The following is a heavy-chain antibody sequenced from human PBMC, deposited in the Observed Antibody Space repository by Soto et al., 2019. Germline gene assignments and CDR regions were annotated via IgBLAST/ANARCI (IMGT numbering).Heavy chain of an antibody. CDR2: ISSDGSST. CDR1: GFTFSSYW. V-gene: IGHV3-74*01. D-gene: IGHD1-20*01. CDR3: ARASPYNGNDNYYYGMDV. J-gene: IGHJ6*02. Sequence: GGSLRLSCAASGFTFSSYWMHWVRQAPGKGLVWVSRISSDGSSTSYADSVKGRFTISRDNAKNTLYLQMNSLRAEDTAVYYCARASPYNGNDNYYYGMDVWGQGTTVTVSS.